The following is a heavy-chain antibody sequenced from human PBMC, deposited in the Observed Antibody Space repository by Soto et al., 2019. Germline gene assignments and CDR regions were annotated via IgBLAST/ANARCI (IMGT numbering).Heavy chain of an antibody. CDR2: IYPGDSDT. J-gene: IGHJ6*02. V-gene: IGHV5-51*01. Sequence: GESLKISCKGSGYSFTSYWIGWVRQMPGKGLEWMGIIYPGDSDTRYSPSFQGQVTISADKSISTAYLQWSSLKASDTAMYYCARTGPTYDILTGPFGYYYYGMDVWGQGTTVTVSS. D-gene: IGHD3-9*01. CDR1: GYSFTSYW. CDR3: ARTGPTYDILTGPFGYYYYGMDV.